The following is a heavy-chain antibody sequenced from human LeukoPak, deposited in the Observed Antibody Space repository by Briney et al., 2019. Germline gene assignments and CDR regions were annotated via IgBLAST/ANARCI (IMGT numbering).Heavy chain of an antibody. V-gene: IGHV4-4*02. CDR2: IYNSGST. Sequence: SGTLSLTCAVSGGSISSSNWWSWVRQPPGKGLEWIGYIYNSGSTYYNPSLKSRVTISVDTSKNQFSLKLSSVTAADTAVYYCARAPQGYCSVTACYIFDYWGQGTLVTVSS. J-gene: IGHJ4*02. D-gene: IGHD2-2*01. CDR3: ARAPQGYCSVTACYIFDY. CDR1: GGSISSSNW.